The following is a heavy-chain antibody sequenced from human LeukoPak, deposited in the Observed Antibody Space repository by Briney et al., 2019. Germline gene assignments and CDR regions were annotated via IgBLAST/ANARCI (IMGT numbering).Heavy chain of an antibody. J-gene: IGHJ4*02. D-gene: IGHD6-19*01. V-gene: IGHV3-23*01. CDR1: GFTFSTYA. CDR2: IGGGGPTT. Sequence: GGSLRLSCAASGFTFSTYAMNWVRQAPAKGLEWVSTIGGGGPTTDYADSVKDRLTISRDNSKNTLYLQMNSLRAEDTAVYFCARGFLGGTDQYFDSWGQGTLVTVSS. CDR3: ARGFLGGTDQYFDS.